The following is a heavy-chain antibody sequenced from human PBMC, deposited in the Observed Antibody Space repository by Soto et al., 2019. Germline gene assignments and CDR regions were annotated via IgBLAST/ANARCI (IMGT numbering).Heavy chain of an antibody. CDR1: GDSVSSNSAA. Sequence: SQTLSLTCAISGDSVSSNSAAWNWIRQSPSRDLEWLGRTYYRSKWYNDYAVSVKSRITINPDTSKNQFSLQLNSVTPEDTAVYYCARARIAVAEVYNWFDPWGQGTRFTVS. V-gene: IGHV6-1*01. CDR2: TYYRSKWYN. CDR3: ARARIAVAEVYNWFDP. J-gene: IGHJ5*02. D-gene: IGHD6-19*01.